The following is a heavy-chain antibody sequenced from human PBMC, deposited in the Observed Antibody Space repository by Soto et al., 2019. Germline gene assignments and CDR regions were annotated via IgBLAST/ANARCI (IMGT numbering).Heavy chain of an antibody. D-gene: IGHD3-22*01. J-gene: IGHJ4*02. V-gene: IGHV3-21*01. CDR3: ARRDSSGYYSY. Sequence: EVQLVESGGGLVKPGGSLRLSCAASGFTFSSYSMNWVRQAPGKGLEWVSSISSSSSYIYYADSVKGRFTISRDNAKNSWYLKMNSRRAEDTAVYYCARRDSSGYYSYGGQGPLATVPS. CDR2: ISSSSSYI. CDR1: GFTFSSYS.